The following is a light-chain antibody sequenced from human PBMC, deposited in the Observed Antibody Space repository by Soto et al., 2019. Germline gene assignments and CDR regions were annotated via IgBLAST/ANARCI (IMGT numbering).Light chain of an antibody. CDR2: GAS. J-gene: IGKJ5*01. Sequence: EIGLTQSPFTLSLSALEIATLSCRASQSVSNNYLAWYQQKPGQAPRLLIYGASNRATGIPDRFSGSGSGTDFTLIINRLEPEDVAIYYCQQYGGSPRITFGQGDTTGD. CDR1: QSVSNNY. V-gene: IGKV3-20*01. CDR3: QQYGGSPRIT.